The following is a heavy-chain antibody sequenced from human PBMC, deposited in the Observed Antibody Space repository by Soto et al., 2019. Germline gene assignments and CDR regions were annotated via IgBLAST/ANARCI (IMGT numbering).Heavy chain of an antibody. CDR2: IYWDDDK. CDR3: AHRPSYCSGGSCYSGFDY. Sequence: QITLKESGPTLVKPTQTLTLTCTFSGFSLSTSGVGVGWIRQPPGKALEWLALIYWDDDKRYSPSLKSRLTNTNDTAKNPVVLTMTNMDPVDTATYYCAHRPSYCSGGSCYSGFDYWGQGTLVTVSS. J-gene: IGHJ4*02. D-gene: IGHD2-15*01. V-gene: IGHV2-5*02. CDR1: GFSLSTSGVG.